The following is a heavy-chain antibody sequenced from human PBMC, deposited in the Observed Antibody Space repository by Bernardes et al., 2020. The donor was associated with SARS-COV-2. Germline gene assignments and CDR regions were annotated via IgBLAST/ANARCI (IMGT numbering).Heavy chain of an antibody. V-gene: IGHV3-23*01. CDR2: FSGSGGDT. CDR1: GFTFSSYA. Sequence: VGSLRLSCAASGFTFSSYAMSWVRQAPGKGLEWVSGFSGSGGDTYYADSVKGRFTISRDNSKNTLFLQMNRLRAEDTAIYYCSRYISGSYQYYYYGMDVWGQGTTVTVSS. J-gene: IGHJ6*02. CDR3: SRYISGSYQYYYYGMDV. D-gene: IGHD3-10*01.